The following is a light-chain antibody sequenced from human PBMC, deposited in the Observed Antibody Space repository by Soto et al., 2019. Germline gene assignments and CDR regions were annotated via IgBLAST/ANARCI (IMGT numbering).Light chain of an antibody. CDR1: SSDVGSYNR. J-gene: IGLJ1*01. V-gene: IGLV2-18*02. CDR3: SSYTSSNTYV. CDR2: DVS. Sequence: QSALTQPPSVSGSPGQSGTISCTGTSSDVGSYNRVSWYQQPPGTAPKLMIYDVSNRPSGVPDRFSGSKSGNTASLTISGLQAEDEADYYCSSYTSSNTYVFGTGTKLTVL.